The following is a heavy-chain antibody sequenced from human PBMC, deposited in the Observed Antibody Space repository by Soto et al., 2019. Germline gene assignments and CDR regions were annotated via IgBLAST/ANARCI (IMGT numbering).Heavy chain of an antibody. CDR3: AKGTYVDSYDNDY. V-gene: IGHV3-23*01. Sequence: LGRCCAAFGFSFCGCALSWVRQAPGKGLEWVSALDGSGGTTYHADSVKGRFTISRDNSKNTLYLQMNSLRAEDTAVYYSAKGTYVDSYDNDYWGQGT. CDR1: GFSFCGCA. CDR2: LDGSGGTT. D-gene: IGHD3-10*01. J-gene: IGHJ4*02.